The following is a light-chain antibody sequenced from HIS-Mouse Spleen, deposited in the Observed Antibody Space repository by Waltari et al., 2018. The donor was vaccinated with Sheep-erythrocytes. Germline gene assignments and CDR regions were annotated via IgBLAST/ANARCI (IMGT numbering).Light chain of an antibody. CDR1: QGISSY. J-gene: IGKJ2*01. CDR3: QQYYSYPYT. V-gene: IGKV1-8*01. CDR2: AAS. Sequence: AIRMTQSPSSLSASTGDRVTITFRVSQGISSYLAWYQQKPGKAPKLLIYAASTLQSGVPSRFSGSGSGTDFTLTISCLQSEDFATYYCQQYYSYPYTFGQGTKLEIK.